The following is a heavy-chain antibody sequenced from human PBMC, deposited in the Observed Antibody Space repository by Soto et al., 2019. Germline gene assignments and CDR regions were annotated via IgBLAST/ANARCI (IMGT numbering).Heavy chain of an antibody. J-gene: IGHJ4*02. D-gene: IGHD2-2*01. Sequence: GGSLRLSCAASGFTFSSYAMSWVRQAPGKGLEWVSAISGSGGSTYYADSVKGRFTISRDNSKNTLYLQMNSLRAEDTAVYYCAKDSDIVVVPAATDYWGQGTLVTVSS. CDR2: ISGSGGST. V-gene: IGHV3-23*01. CDR3: AKDSDIVVVPAATDY. CDR1: GFTFSSYA.